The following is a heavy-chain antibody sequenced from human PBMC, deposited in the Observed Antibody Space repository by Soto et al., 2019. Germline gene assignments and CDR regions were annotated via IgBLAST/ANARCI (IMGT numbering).Heavy chain of an antibody. J-gene: IGHJ5*02. CDR2: IIPIFGTA. CDR3: SCVRLVAATTPLYNWFDP. CDR1: GGTFSSYA. Sequence: ASVKVSFKASGGTFSSYAISWVRQAPGQGLEWMGGIIPIFGTANYAQKFQGRVTITADKSTSTAYMELSSLRSEDTAVYYCSCVRLVAATTPLYNWFDPWGQGTLVTVSS. D-gene: IGHD6-19*01. V-gene: IGHV1-69*06.